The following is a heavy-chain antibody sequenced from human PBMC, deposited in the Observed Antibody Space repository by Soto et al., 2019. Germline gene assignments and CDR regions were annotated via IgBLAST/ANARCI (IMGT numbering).Heavy chain of an antibody. D-gene: IGHD2-15*01. CDR2: LGGSNTET. V-gene: IGHV3-23*01. J-gene: IGHJ3*02. Sequence: EVQLLESGGGLVQPGGSLRLSCVASGFTFSDYAMSWVRQAPGKGLEWISGLGGSNTETQYAASVEGRFTVSRDNSKSTLFLQMNSLRVEDTAVYYCAKDKVDHNSVWDPFDIWGQGTLVTVSS. CDR3: AKDKVDHNSVWDPFDI. CDR1: GFTFSDYA.